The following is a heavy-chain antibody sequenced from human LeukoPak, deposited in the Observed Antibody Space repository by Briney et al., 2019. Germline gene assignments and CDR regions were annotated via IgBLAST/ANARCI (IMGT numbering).Heavy chain of an antibody. CDR3: ARLAYSGDYVNY. V-gene: IGHV4-39*01. CDR2: IYYAGST. J-gene: IGHJ4*02. Sequence: SETLSLTCTVSGGSFSSNSYYWGWIRQPPGKGLEWIGRIYYAGSTYYNPSLKSRVTLYVNTSKNQFSLNLNSVPAADTAVYYCARLAYSGDYVNYWGQGTLVTVSS. D-gene: IGHD4-17*01. CDR1: GGSFSSNSYY.